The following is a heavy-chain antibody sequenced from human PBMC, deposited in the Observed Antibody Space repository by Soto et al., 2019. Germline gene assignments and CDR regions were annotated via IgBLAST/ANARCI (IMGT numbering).Heavy chain of an antibody. CDR1: GGSISNDNYY. V-gene: IGHV4-30-4*01. D-gene: IGHD6-25*01. J-gene: IGHJ6*02. CDR3: ARESGGYDSSTRYGLDV. CDR2: IYHSGST. Sequence: PSETLSLTCTVSGGSISNDNYYWSWIRQPPGKGLEWIGEIYHSGSTDYNPSLKSRVTISVDRSKNQFSLNLSSVTAADTAIYYCARESGGYDSSTRYGLDVWGQGTTVTVSS.